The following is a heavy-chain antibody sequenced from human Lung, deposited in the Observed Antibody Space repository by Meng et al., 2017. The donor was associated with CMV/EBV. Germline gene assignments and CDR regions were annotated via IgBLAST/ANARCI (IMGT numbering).Heavy chain of an antibody. J-gene: IGHJ4*02. CDR2: IKWDGTRI. V-gene: IGHV3-20*03. D-gene: IGHD3-10*01. CDR3: VRASYGSGNYHSPHDY. CDR1: GCYFADYG. Sequence: SGCYFADYGLNWVRQTPGGGLEWVSGIKWDGTRIAYADSVKGRFTISRDNAKKSLYLQMNRLRVEDTALYYCVRASYGSGNYHSPHDYWGQGTLVTVSS.